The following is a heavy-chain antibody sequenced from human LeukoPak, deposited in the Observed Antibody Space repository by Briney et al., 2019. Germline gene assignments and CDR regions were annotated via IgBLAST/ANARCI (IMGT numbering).Heavy chain of an antibody. V-gene: IGHV3-33*01. CDR3: ARMGGHSYDSSGYHSDY. CDR2: IRYDGSNE. J-gene: IGHJ4*02. Sequence: GGSLRLSCAASGLIFSGHGMHWVRQAPGKELEWVAAIRYDGSNENYADAVKGRFTISRDNSKNTLYLQMNSLRVEDTAVYYCARMGGHSYDSSGYHSDYWGQGTLVTVSS. D-gene: IGHD3-22*01. CDR1: GLIFSGHG.